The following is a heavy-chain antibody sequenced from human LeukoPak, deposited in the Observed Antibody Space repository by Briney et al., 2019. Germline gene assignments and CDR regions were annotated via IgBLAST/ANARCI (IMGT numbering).Heavy chain of an antibody. V-gene: IGHV1-46*01. CDR3: ARDHFDSSGYHYLLGYFEH. D-gene: IGHD3-22*01. J-gene: IGHJ1*01. CDR2: IKPSGGGT. CDR1: GYTFSNYY. Sequence: ASVKVSCKASGYTFSNYYVHWVRQAPGQGLEWMGIIKPSGGGTSYALKFQGRVTLTRDTSTSTAYMELSSLRPEDTAVYYCARDHFDSSGYHYLLGYFEHWGQGTLVTVSS.